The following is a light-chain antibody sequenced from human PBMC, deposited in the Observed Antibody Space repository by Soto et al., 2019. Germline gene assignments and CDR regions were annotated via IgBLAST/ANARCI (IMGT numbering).Light chain of an antibody. CDR3: QQVKSFLPLT. CDR1: QSISTW. Sequence: DIQMTQSPSTLSASVGDRVTITCRASQSISTWLAWYQQKPGKAPKLLIFDASSLESGVPSRFSGSGSGTEFTLTISTLQPDDFETYYCQQVKSFLPLTFGGGTKVDIK. CDR2: DAS. V-gene: IGKV1-5*01. J-gene: IGKJ4*01.